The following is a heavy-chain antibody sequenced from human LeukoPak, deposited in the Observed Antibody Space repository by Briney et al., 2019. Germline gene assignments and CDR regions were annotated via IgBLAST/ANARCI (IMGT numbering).Heavy chain of an antibody. CDR2: ISYSGST. Sequence: PSETLSLTCTVSGDSISSSDYYWGWIRQPPGKGLGWIGTISYSGSTYYNPSLQSRVTISVDTSKNQFSLKLSSVTAADTAVYHCARTRSWEFDYWGQGTLVTVSS. CDR1: GDSISSSDYY. CDR3: ARTRSWEFDY. V-gene: IGHV4-39*07. D-gene: IGHD1-26*01. J-gene: IGHJ4*02.